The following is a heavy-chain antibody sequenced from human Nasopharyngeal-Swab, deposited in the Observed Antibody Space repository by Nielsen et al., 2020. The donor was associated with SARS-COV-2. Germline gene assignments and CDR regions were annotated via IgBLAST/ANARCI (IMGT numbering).Heavy chain of an antibody. J-gene: IGHJ6*03. CDR2: IKHDGRET. CDR1: EFAFGSYW. V-gene: IGHV3-7*01. Sequence: GESLKISCAASEFAFGSYWMSWVRQAPGKGLEWVAHIKHDGRETYYVGSVEGRFTISRDDTKKSLFLQMHSLRPEDTAVYYCARDGQQQPGHWYYYMDVWGKGTTVTVSS. CDR3: ARDGQQQPGHWYYYMDV. D-gene: IGHD6-13*01.